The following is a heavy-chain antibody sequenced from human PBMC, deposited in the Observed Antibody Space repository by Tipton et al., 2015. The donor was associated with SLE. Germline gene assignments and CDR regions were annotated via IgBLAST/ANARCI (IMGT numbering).Heavy chain of an antibody. Sequence: LRLSCAVYGGSFSGYYWSWIRQPPGKGLEWIGEINHSGSTNYNPSLKSRVTISVDTSKNQFSLKLSSVTAADTAVYYCARDRDKYSSSWYYFDYWGQGTLVTVSS. V-gene: IGHV4-34*01. D-gene: IGHD6-13*01. CDR1: GGSFSGYY. CDR3: ARDRDKYSSSWYYFDY. CDR2: INHSGST. J-gene: IGHJ4*02.